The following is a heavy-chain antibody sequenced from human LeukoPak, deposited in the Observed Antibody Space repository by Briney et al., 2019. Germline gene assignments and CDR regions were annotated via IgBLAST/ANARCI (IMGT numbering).Heavy chain of an antibody. CDR2: IYYSGST. CDR1: GGSISSYY. Sequence: SETLSLTCTVSGGSISSYYWSWIRQPPGKGLEWIGYIYYSGSTNYNLSLKSRVTISVDTSKNQFSLKLSSVTAADTAVYYCARVGHDYGDYDYYYYYMDVWGKGTTVTVSS. D-gene: IGHD4-17*01. V-gene: IGHV4-59*01. J-gene: IGHJ6*03. CDR3: ARVGHDYGDYDYYYYYMDV.